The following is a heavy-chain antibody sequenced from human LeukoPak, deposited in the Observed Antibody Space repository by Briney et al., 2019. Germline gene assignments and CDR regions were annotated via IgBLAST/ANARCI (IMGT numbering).Heavy chain of an antibody. Sequence: SKTLSLTCTVSGGSISNYHWSWIRQPPGKGLEWIGYIYYSGSTNYNPSLKSRVTISVDTSKNQFSLKLSSVTAADTAVYYCARTDNSGYHDYWGQGILATVSS. CDR1: GGSISNYH. CDR2: IYYSGST. V-gene: IGHV4-59*01. D-gene: IGHD3-22*01. CDR3: ARTDNSGYHDY. J-gene: IGHJ4*02.